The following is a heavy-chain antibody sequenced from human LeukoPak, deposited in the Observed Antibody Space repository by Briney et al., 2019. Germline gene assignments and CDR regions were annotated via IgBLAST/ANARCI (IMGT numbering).Heavy chain of an antibody. CDR1: GFTFSDHA. V-gene: IGHV3-30*04. J-gene: IGHJ6*03. CDR2: ISHDGFNQ. D-gene: IGHD6-6*01. Sequence: GGSLRLSCAATGFTFSDHAVHWVRQAPGKGLEWVAVISHDGFNQKYADSVKGRFTVSRDNSENMQFLQMNALRPEDTAVYYCARDGAARLLRYYYYMDVWGKGTTVTVS. CDR3: ARDGAARLLRYYYYMDV.